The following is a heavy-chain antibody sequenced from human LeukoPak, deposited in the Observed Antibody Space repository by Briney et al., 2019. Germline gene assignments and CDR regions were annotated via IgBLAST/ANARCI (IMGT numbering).Heavy chain of an antibody. CDR1: GGTFSSYA. CDR3: ARQRGGYSYASPEYYFDY. J-gene: IGHJ4*02. V-gene: IGHV1-69*13. CDR2: IIPIFGTA. D-gene: IGHD5-18*01. Sequence: SVKVSCKASGGTFSSYAISWVRQTPGQGLEWMGGIIPIFGTANYAQKFQGRVTITADESTSTAYMELSSLRSEDTAVYYCARQRGGYSYASPEYYFDYWGQGTLVTVSS.